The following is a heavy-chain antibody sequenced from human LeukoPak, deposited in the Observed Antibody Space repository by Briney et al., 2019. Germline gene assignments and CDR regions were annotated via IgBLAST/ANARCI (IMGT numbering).Heavy chain of an antibody. CDR2: ITGAGNFI. CDR3: TRDNQGQQLSGMDV. Sequence: KAGGSLRLSCAASGFTISGYSMNWVRQAPGKGLEWVSSITGAGNFINYADSVRGRFSISRDNPMKSLYLQMNNLRADDSAVYYCTRDNQGQQLSGMDVWGQGTTVTVSS. D-gene: IGHD6-13*01. CDR1: GFTISGYS. V-gene: IGHV3-21*01. J-gene: IGHJ6*02.